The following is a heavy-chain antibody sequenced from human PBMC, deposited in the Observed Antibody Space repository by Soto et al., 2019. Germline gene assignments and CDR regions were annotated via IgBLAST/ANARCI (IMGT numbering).Heavy chain of an antibody. CDR2: MYYSGSN. Sequence: SETLSLTCTVSGGSINSGDYYWSWIRQPPGKGLEWIGYMYYSGSNYYNPSLKSRTTISLHTSKKQFSLKLSSVTASDTAIYYCARIWGEMAMISSWYFDLWGRGTLVTVS. CDR1: GGSINSGDYY. D-gene: IGHD5-12*01. CDR3: ARIWGEMAMISSWYFDL. J-gene: IGHJ2*01. V-gene: IGHV4-30-4*01.